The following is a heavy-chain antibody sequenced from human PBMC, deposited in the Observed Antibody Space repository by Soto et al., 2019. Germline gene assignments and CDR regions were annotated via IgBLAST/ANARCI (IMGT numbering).Heavy chain of an antibody. D-gene: IGHD1-26*01. J-gene: IGHJ4*02. CDR1: GFIFTTYA. V-gene: IGHV3-23*01. CDR3: VRDDFGLGIGH. Sequence: GGSLRLSCTASGFIFTTYAMNWVRQAPEKGLEWVSFASGSGGDTKYADSVKGRFTISRDNAKNTLYLQMNSLRAEDTAVYYCVRDDFGLGIGHWGLGTLVTVSS. CDR2: ASGSGGDT.